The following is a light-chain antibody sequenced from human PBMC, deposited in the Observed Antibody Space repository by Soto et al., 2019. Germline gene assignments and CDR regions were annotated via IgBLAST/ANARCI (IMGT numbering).Light chain of an antibody. CDR3: AAWDDSLKVVV. Sequence: QSVLTQPPSASGTPGQRVTMSCSGSRPNIGSNTVNWYQQLPGTAPKVLIYSNDQRPSGVPDRFSGSKSGTSASLAISGLQSADEGDYYCAAWDDSLKVVVFGGGTQLPVL. CDR1: RPNIGSNT. V-gene: IGLV1-44*01. CDR2: SND. J-gene: IGLJ2*01.